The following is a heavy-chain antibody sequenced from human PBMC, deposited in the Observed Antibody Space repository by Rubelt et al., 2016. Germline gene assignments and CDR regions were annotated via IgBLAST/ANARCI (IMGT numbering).Heavy chain of an antibody. CDR1: GFTFSDYL. V-gene: IGHV3-30*03. D-gene: IGHD5-24*01. J-gene: IGHJ4*02. CDR2: ISYDGSNE. Sequence: GGGVVQPGRSLRLSCAASGFTFSDYLMHWVRQAPGKGLEWVTVISYDGSNEYYADSVKGRFTISRDNAKNSLYLQMNSLRAEDTAVYYCAGRDLFDYWGQGTLVTVSS. CDR3: AGRDLFDY.